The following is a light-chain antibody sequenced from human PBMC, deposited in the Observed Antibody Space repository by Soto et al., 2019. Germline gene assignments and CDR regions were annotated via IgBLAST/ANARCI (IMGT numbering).Light chain of an antibody. CDR2: GAS. J-gene: IGKJ4*01. CDR3: QQYDESPLA. V-gene: IGKV3-20*01. Sequence: EIVLTQSPGTLSLSPGERATLSCRSSQSVSSSYLAWYQQKPGQAPRFLIYGASNRATGIPDRFSGGGTATDFTLTISRLEPEDFAVYYCQQYDESPLAFGGGTKVDIK. CDR1: QSVSSSY.